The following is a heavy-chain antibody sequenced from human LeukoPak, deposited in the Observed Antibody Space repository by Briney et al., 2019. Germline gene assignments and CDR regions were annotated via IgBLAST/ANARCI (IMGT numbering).Heavy chain of an antibody. CDR3: ARDPPGVSINTYA. CDR2: IFSHGET. J-gene: IGHJ4*02. Sequence: PGGSLRLSCAASGFTVGNNYMNWVRQAPGKGLEWVSFIFSHGETSYADSVKGRFTISRDNSKNTLYLQMNGLRVEDTAVYYCARDPPGVSINTYAWGQGTLVTVSS. CDR1: GFTVGNNY. V-gene: IGHV3-66*01. D-gene: IGHD2-8*01.